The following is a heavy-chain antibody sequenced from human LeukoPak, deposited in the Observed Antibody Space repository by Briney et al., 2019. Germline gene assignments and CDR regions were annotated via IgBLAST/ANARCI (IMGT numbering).Heavy chain of an antibody. D-gene: IGHD1-7*01. J-gene: IGHJ5*02. CDR3: ARAVPRYNWNYRFDP. CDR2: ISAYNGNT. Sequence: ASVKVSCKASGYTFTSYGISWVRQAPGQGLEWMVWISAYNGNTNYAQKLQGRVTMTTDTSTSTAYMELRSLRSDDTAVYYCARAVPRYNWNYRFDPWGQGTLVTVSS. V-gene: IGHV1-18*01. CDR1: GYTFTSYG.